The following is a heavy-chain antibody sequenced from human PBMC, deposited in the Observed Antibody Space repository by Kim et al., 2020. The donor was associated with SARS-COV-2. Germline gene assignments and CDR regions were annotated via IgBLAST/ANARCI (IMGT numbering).Heavy chain of an antibody. D-gene: IGHD6-19*01. CDR2: ISSSSSYI. V-gene: IGHV3-21*01. CDR1: GFTFSSYS. J-gene: IGHJ6*02. CDR3: AREGIAVAGGYYYYGMDV. Sequence: GGSLRLSCAASGFTFSSYSMNWVRQAPGKGLEWVSSISSSSSYIYYADSVKGRFTISRDNAKNSLYLQMNSLRAEDTAVYYCAREGIAVAGGYYYYGMDVWGQGTTVTVSS.